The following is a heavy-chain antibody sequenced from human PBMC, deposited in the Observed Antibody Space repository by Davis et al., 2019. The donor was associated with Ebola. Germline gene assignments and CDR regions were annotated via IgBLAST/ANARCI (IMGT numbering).Heavy chain of an antibody. CDR3: ARDRIVVVPAAIVTGIYYYYGMDV. D-gene: IGHD2-2*01. Sequence: GESLKISCAASGFTFSSYWMSWVRQAPGKGLEWVANIKQDGSEKYYVDSVKGRFTISRDNAKNSLYLQMNSLRAEDTAVYYCARDRIVVVPAAIVTGIYYYYGMDVWGQGTTVTVSS. CDR1: GFTFSSYW. CDR2: IKQDGSEK. J-gene: IGHJ6*02. V-gene: IGHV3-7*01.